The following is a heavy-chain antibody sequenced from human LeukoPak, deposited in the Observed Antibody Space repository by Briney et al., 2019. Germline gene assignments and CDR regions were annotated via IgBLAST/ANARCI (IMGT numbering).Heavy chain of an antibody. Sequence: ASVKVSCKASGYTFTSYYMHWVRQAPGQGLEWMGIINPSGGSTSYAQKFQGRVTMTRDTSISTAYMELSRLRSDDTAVYYCARDIVVVPAAYYYYGMDVWGQGTTVTVSS. V-gene: IGHV1-46*01. CDR2: INPSGGST. CDR3: ARDIVVVPAAYYYYGMDV. D-gene: IGHD2-2*01. CDR1: GYTFTSYY. J-gene: IGHJ6*02.